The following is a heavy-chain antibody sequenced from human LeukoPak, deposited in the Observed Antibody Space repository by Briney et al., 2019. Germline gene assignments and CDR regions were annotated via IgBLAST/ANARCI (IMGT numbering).Heavy chain of an antibody. CDR3: ARVGFIGSGSLPFLGYFQH. V-gene: IGHV1-24*01. CDR1: GYTLTELS. D-gene: IGHD3-22*01. J-gene: IGHJ1*01. CDR2: FDPEDGET. Sequence: ASVKVSCKVSGYTLTELSMHWVRQAPGKGLEWMGGFDPEDGETIYAQKFQGRVTITADESTSTAYMELSSLRSEDTAVYYCARVGFIGSGSLPFLGYFQHWGQGTLVTVSS.